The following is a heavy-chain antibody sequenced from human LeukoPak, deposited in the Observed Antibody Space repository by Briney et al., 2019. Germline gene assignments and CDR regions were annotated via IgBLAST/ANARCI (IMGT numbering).Heavy chain of an antibody. CDR3: ARDAHCTNGVCSPEGYYYYYMDV. Sequence: GASVKVSCKASGYTFTSYGISWVRQAPGQGLEWMGWISAYNGNTNYAQKLQGRVTMTTDISTSTAYMELRSLRSDDTAVYYCARDAHCTNGVCSPEGYYYYYMDVWGKGTTVTVSS. V-gene: IGHV1-18*01. CDR1: GYTFTSYG. D-gene: IGHD2-8*01. CDR2: ISAYNGNT. J-gene: IGHJ6*03.